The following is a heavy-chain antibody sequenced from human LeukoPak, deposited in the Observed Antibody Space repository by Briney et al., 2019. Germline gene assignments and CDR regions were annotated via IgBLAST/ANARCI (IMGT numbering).Heavy chain of an antibody. V-gene: IGHV4-34*01. CDR2: INHSGST. Sequence: PSETLSLTCAVYGGSFSGYYWSWIRQPPGKGLEWIGEINHSGSTNYNPSLKSRVTISVDTSNNQSSLKLSSVTAADTAVYYCARGDYAGRFDLWGRGTLVTVSS. D-gene: IGHD4-17*01. CDR3: ARGDYAGRFDL. J-gene: IGHJ2*01. CDR1: GGSFSGYY.